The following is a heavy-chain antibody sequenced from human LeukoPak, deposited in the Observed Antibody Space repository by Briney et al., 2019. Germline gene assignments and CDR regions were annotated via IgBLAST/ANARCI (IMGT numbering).Heavy chain of an antibody. D-gene: IGHD2-2*03. V-gene: IGHV1-69*05. J-gene: IGHJ5*02. CDR3: AELDGRRDS. CDR1: GGTFSSYA. CDR2: IIPIFGTA. Sequence: GASVKVSCKASGGTFSSYAISWVRQAPGQGLEWMGRIIPIFGTANYAQKFQGRVTITTDESTSTAYMELSSLRSEHTAVYYCAELDGRRDSWGQGTLVTVSS.